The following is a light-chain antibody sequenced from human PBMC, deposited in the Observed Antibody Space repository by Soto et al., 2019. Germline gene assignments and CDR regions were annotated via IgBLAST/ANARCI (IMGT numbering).Light chain of an antibody. CDR1: SSDIGAYNY. J-gene: IGLJ2*01. CDR2: DVN. Sequence: QSALAQPPSASGSPGQSVTISCTGTSSDIGAYNYVSWYQQYPGKAPKLIIYDVNQRPSGVSDRFSGSKSGNTASLTVSGLQAEDEAVYYCNSFAGGAHVVFGGGTKLTVL. V-gene: IGLV2-8*01. CDR3: NSFAGGAHVV.